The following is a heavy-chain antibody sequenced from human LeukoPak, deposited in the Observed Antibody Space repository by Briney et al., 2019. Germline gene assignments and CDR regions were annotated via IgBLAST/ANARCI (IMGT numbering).Heavy chain of an antibody. V-gene: IGHV4-59*08. CDR2: SYYSGIT. J-gene: IGHJ4*02. CDR1: GVSITSYY. CDR3: ARHRSAAGWEYFDY. D-gene: IGHD2/OR15-2a*01. Sequence: SETLSLTCSVSGVSITSYYWSWIRQPPGKGLEWIGYSYYSGITKYNPSLKSRVTTSVDTSKNQFSLKLSSVTAADTAEYYCARHRSAAGWEYFDYWGQGTLVTVSS.